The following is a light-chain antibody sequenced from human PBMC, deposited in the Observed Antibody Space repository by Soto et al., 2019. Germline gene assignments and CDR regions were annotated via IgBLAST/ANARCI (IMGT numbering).Light chain of an antibody. CDR3: QQSYSTPLT. CDR2: AAS. J-gene: IGKJ4*01. CDR1: QSISSY. Sequence: DIQMTQSPASLSASVGDRVTITCRASQSISSYLNWYQQKPGKAPKLLIYAASSLQSGVPSRFSGCGSGTDFTLTISSLQPEDFATYYCQQSYSTPLTFGAGTKVEIK. V-gene: IGKV1-39*01.